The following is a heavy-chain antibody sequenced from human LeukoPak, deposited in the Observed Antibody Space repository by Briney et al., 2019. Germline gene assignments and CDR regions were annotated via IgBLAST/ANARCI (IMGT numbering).Heavy chain of an antibody. Sequence: PGGSLRLSCAASGFTFNNYAITWVRQTPGKGLEWVSTISSSGSRTDYADSVKSRFAISRDNSKNTLYLQMNSLRVEDTAVYYCAKDGHYDSNGFTLQYWGPGTLVTVSS. CDR3: AKDGHYDSNGFTLQY. D-gene: IGHD3-22*01. V-gene: IGHV3-23*01. CDR2: ISSSGSRT. J-gene: IGHJ1*01. CDR1: GFTFNNYA.